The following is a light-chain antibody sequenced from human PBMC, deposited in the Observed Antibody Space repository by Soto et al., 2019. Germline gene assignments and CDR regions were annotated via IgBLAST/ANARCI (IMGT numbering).Light chain of an antibody. Sequence: QSVLTQPPSVSGAPGQRVTISCTGSSSNIGAGYDVHWYQQLPGTAPKLLIYGNSNRPSGVPDRFSGSKSGTSASLAITGHQAEDEADYYCQTYDSSLSGSDVVFVGGTKLTVL. J-gene: IGLJ2*01. CDR1: SSNIGAGYD. CDR2: GNS. V-gene: IGLV1-40*01. CDR3: QTYDSSLSGSDVV.